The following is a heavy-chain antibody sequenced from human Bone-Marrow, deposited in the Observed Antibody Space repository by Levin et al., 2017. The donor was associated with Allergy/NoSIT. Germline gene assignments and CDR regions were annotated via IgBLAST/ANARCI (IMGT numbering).Heavy chain of an antibody. D-gene: IGHD2-8*02. CDR1: GYTFSAYY. V-gene: IGHV1-2*02. Sequence: GASVKVSCKASGYTFSAYYIHWVRQAPGQGFEWIGYINPDSGATNSAQTFRGRVSMTRDTSGRTVYMELSTLRSDDTAVYFCARGGETGGLRVNYYFDLWGRGTLVTVSS. CDR3: ARGGETGGLRVNYYFDL. CDR2: INPDSGAT. J-gene: IGHJ2*01.